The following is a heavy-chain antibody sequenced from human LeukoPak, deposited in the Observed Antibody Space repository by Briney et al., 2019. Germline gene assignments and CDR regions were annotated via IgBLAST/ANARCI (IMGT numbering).Heavy chain of an antibody. J-gene: IGHJ4*02. CDR2: ISWNSGSI. D-gene: IGHD6-6*01. Sequence: GGSLRLSCAASEFTFDDYAMHWVRQAPGKGLEWVSGISWNSGSIGYADSVKGRFTISRDNAKNSLYLQMNSLRGEDMALYYCAKGLVGSSIADFFDYWGQGILVTVSS. V-gene: IGHV3-9*03. CDR3: AKGLVGSSIADFFDY. CDR1: EFTFDDYA.